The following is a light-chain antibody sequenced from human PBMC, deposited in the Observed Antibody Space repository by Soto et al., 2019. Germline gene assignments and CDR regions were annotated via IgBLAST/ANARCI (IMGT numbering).Light chain of an antibody. CDR1: ELGDKY. Sequence: SSELTQPPSVSVSPGQTASITCSGDELGDKYACWYHQKPGQSPVLVIYQDSKRPSGIPERFSGSNSGNTATLTISGTQAMDEADYYCQSWDSSSVVLGGGTKLTVL. CDR3: QSWDSSSVV. CDR2: QDS. J-gene: IGLJ2*01. V-gene: IGLV3-1*01.